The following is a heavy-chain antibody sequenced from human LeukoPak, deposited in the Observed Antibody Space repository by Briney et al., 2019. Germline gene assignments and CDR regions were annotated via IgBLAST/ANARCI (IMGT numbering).Heavy chain of an antibody. CDR3: ARDVPTTLYYDFWSGPYYYYMDV. V-gene: IGHV1-18*01. Sequence: GASVKVSCKASGYTFTSYGISWVRQAPGQGLEWMGWISAYNGNTNYAQKLQGRVTMTTDTSTSTAYMELRSLRSDDTAVYYCARDVPTTLYYDFWSGPYYYYMDVWGKGTTVTVSS. CDR1: GYTFTSYG. J-gene: IGHJ6*03. CDR2: ISAYNGNT. D-gene: IGHD3-3*01.